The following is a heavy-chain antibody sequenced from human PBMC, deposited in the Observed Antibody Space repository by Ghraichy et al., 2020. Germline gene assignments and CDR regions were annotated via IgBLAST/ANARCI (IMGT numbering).Heavy chain of an antibody. CDR2: IKQDESQK. J-gene: IGHJ4*02. D-gene: IGHD1-26*01. CDR3: MRDFGGSAD. CDR1: GFAFSNYW. Sequence: GGSLRLSCAASGFAFSNYWMNWVRQAPGKGLEWVANIKQDESQKYYVDSVKGRFTISRDNAKNLMYLQMNSLRAEDTAVYYCMRDFGGSADWGQVTLVTVSS. V-gene: IGHV3-7*01.